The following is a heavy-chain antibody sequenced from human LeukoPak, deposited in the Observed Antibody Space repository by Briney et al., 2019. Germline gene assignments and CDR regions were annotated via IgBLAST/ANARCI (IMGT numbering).Heavy chain of an antibody. V-gene: IGHV4-59*12. CDR3: ARARHGGNSGGIDY. D-gene: IGHD4-23*01. CDR2: IYYSGST. J-gene: IGHJ4*02. CDR1: GGSLSSYY. Sequence: PSETLSLTCTVSGGSLSSYYWSWIRQPPGKGLEWIGYIYYSGSTNYNPSLKSRVTISVDTSKNQFSLKLSSVTAADTAVYYCARARHGGNSGGIDYWGQGTLVTVSS.